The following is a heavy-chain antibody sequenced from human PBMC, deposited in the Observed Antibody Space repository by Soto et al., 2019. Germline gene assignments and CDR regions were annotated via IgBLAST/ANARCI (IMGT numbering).Heavy chain of an antibody. CDR3: ARERWLQSFFDV. D-gene: IGHD5-12*01. CDR2: IYSSGST. CDR1: RGSISSGCHY. Sequence: TLSLPFAVSRGSISSGCHYWNWIRQHPGRGLEWIGYIYSSGSTYYNPSLHSRVTISVDTSKNQFSLRLTSVTAADTAVYYCARERWLQSFFDVWGQGTLVTVSS. V-gene: IGHV4-31*11. J-gene: IGHJ4*02.